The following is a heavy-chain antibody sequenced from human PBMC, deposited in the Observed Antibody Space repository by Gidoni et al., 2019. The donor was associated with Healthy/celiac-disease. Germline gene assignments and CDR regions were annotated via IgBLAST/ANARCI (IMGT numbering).Heavy chain of an antibody. D-gene: IGHD3-22*01. CDR1: FTFSSYG. CDR3: AKSLGWGDSSGYPHDY. J-gene: IGHJ4*02. V-gene: IGHV3-30*18. Sequence: FTFSSYGMHWVRQAPGKGLEWVAVISYDGSNKYYADSVKGRFTISRDNSKNTLYLQMNSLRAEDTAVYYCAKSLGWGDSSGYPHDYWGQGTLVTVSS. CDR2: ISYDGSNK.